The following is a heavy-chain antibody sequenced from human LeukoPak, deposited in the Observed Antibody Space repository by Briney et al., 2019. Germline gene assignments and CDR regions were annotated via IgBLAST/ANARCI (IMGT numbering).Heavy chain of an antibody. CDR3: AKSGYYYDSSGNYY. D-gene: IGHD3-22*01. J-gene: IGHJ4*02. Sequence: GGSVRLSCAASGFTFSSHAMSWVRQAPGKGLEWVSAISGSGGSTYYADSVKGRFTISRDNSKNTLYLQMNSLRAEDTAVYYCAKSGYYYDSSGNYYWGQGTLVTVSS. V-gene: IGHV3-23*01. CDR2: ISGSGGST. CDR1: GFTFSSHA.